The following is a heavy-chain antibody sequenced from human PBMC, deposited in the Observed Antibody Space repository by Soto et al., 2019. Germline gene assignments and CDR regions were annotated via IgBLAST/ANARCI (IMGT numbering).Heavy chain of an antibody. J-gene: IGHJ4*02. CDR2: ISYDGSNK. Sequence: GGSLRLSCAASGFTFSSYGMHWVRQAPGKGLEWVAVISYDGSNKYYADSVKGRFTISRDNSKNTLYLQMNSLRAEDTAVYYCAKGPDYWGQGTLVTVSS. CDR3: AKGPDY. CDR1: GFTFSSYG. V-gene: IGHV3-30*18.